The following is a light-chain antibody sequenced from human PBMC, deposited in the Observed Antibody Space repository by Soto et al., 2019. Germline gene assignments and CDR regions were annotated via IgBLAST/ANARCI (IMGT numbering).Light chain of an antibody. Sequence: DIQMNQSPSTLSGYIGDRVTITCRASQTISSWLAWYQQKPGKAPKLLIYAASTLQSGVPSRFSGSGSGTAFTLTISSLQPEDFATYYCQQSYSTPRTFGQGTMVDI. V-gene: IGKV1-39*01. CDR1: QTISSW. J-gene: IGKJ1*01. CDR2: AAS. CDR3: QQSYSTPRT.